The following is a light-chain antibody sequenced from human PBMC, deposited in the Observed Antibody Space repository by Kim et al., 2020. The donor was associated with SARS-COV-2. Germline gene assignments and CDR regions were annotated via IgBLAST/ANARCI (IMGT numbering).Light chain of an antibody. CDR3: QQSNSPPFT. CDR2: DAS. Sequence: IQVTQSPSSLSASVGDRVTITCRASQIIGTYLNWYQQKPGEAPKLLIYDASNLQSGVPSRFNGRGSGTDFTLTISSLQREDSAAYYCQQSNSPPFTFGQGTKLEI. J-gene: IGKJ2*01. V-gene: IGKV1-39*01. CDR1: QIIGTY.